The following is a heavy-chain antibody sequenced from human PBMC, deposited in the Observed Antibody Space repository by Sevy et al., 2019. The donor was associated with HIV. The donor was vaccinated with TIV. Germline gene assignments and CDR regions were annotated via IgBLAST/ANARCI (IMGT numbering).Heavy chain of an antibody. CDR3: TTERAD. Sequence: GGSLRLSCAASGFIFSDAWLSWVRQGPGKGLEWVGRVRSKGDGGSEEYATPVKGRFIIARDDSKNMLYLQVNNLKIEDTGVYYCTTERADWGQGTRVTVSS. CDR1: GFIFSDAW. CDR2: VRSKGDGGSE. V-gene: IGHV3-15*01. J-gene: IGHJ4*02.